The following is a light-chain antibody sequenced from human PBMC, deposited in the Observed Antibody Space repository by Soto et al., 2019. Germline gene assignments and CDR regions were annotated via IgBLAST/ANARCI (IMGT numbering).Light chain of an antibody. CDR3: TSYTRTRNLL. CDR2: EVS. Sequence: QSVLTQPASVSGSPGQSITISCTGTSSDVGAYNYVSWYQHHPGRAPKLIIFEVSHRPSGVSARFSGSKSGNTASLTISGLQTEDEADYYCTSYTRTRNLLFGGGTKVTVL. CDR1: SSDVGAYNY. V-gene: IGLV2-14*01. J-gene: IGLJ2*01.